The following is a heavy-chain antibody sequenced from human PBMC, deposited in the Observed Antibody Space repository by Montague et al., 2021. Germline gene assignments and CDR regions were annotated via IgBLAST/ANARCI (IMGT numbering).Heavy chain of an antibody. D-gene: IGHD2-21*02. J-gene: IGHJ6*03. V-gene: IGHV4-59*13. CDR3: ARVRSDFDTVDYYYYYMDV. Sequence: SETLSLTCSVSGGSISSYYWTWIRQSPGKGLEWIGHVYHSGSTDYNPSLKSRVTILVDTSKKQFSLKLNSVTAADTAVYYCARVRSDFDTVDYYYYYMDVWGKGTPVTVSS. CDR2: VYHSGST. CDR1: GGSISSYY.